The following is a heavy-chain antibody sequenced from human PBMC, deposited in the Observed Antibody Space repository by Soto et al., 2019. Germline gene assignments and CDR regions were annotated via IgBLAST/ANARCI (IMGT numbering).Heavy chain of an antibody. V-gene: IGHV3-33*01. CDR1: GFTFSSYG. Sequence: SGGGVVQPGRSLRLSCAASGFTFSSYGMHWVRQAPGKGLEWVAVIWYDGSNKYYADSVKGRFTISRDNSKNTLYLQMNSLRAEDTAVYYCARSYYYDSSGYYRYYFDYWGQGTLVTVSS. CDR3: ARSYYYDSSGYYRYYFDY. J-gene: IGHJ4*02. D-gene: IGHD3-22*01. CDR2: IWYDGSNK.